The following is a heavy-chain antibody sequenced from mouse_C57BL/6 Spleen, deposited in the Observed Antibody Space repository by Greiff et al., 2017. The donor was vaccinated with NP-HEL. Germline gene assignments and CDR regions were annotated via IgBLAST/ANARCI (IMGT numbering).Heavy chain of an antibody. CDR2: ISDGGSYT. Sequence: EVQLQQSGGGLVKPGGSLKLSCAASGFTFSSYAMSWVRQTPEKRLEWVATISDGGSYTYYPDNVKGRFTISRDNAKNNLYLQMSQLKAEDTAMYYCARDQGYYAMDYWGQGTSVTVSS. J-gene: IGHJ4*01. CDR3: ARDQGYYAMDY. CDR1: GFTFSSYA. V-gene: IGHV5-4*01.